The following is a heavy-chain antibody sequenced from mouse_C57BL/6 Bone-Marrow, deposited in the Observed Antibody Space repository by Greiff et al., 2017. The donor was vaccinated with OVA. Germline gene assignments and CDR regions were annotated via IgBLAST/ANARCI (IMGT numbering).Heavy chain of an antibody. J-gene: IGHJ3*01. CDR1: GYSFTDYH. Sequence: EVQVVESGPELVKPGASVKISCKASGYSFTDYHMNWVKQSNGKSLEWIGVINPNYGTTSYNQKFKGKATLTVDQSSSTAYMQLNSLTSEDSAVYYCARPSFTTPPAWFAYWGQGTLVTVSA. CDR3: ARPSFTTPPAWFAY. CDR2: INPNYGTT. D-gene: IGHD1-1*01. V-gene: IGHV1-39*01.